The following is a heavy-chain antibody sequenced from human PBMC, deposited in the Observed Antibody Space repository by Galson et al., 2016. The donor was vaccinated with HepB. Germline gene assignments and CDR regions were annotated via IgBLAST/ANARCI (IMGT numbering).Heavy chain of an antibody. V-gene: IGHV4-59*08. D-gene: IGHD3-10*01. CDR1: GGSISGYY. J-gene: IGHJ5*02. CDR2: MYYIGST. Sequence: SETLSLTCTVSGGSISGYYWSWIRQPPGKGLEWIAYMYYIGSTTHNPSLKSRVTMSVDTSKNQFSLRLSSVTAADTAVYYCARVGRGVNNGRNWFDPWGPGTLLTVSS. CDR3: ARVGRGVNNGRNWFDP.